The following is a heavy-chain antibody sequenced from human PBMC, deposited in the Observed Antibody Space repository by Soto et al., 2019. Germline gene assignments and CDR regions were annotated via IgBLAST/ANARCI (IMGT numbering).Heavy chain of an antibody. Sequence: QVQLQESGPGLVKPSGTLSLTCAVSGGSISSSNWWSWVRQPPGKGLEWIGEIYDSGSTNYNPSLQSRVTISVDKSKNQVSLKLSSVTAADTAVYYCAIDPGDGDYEGYYYYGMDVWGQGTTVTVSS. CDR1: GGSISSSNW. J-gene: IGHJ6*02. D-gene: IGHD4-17*01. CDR3: AIDPGDGDYEGYYYYGMDV. V-gene: IGHV4-4*02. CDR2: IYDSGST.